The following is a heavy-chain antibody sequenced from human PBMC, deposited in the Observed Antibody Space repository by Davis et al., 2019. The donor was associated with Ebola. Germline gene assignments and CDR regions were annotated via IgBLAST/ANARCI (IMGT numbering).Heavy chain of an antibody. J-gene: IGHJ5*02. CDR1: GFTFSSYS. V-gene: IGHV3-21*01. Sequence: GGSLRLSCAASGFTFSSYSMNWVRQAPGKGLEWVSSISSSSSYIYYADSVKGRFTISRDNSKNTLYLQMNSLRAEDTAVYYCARTWFRDMGWFDPWGQGTLVTVSS. CDR2: ISSSSSYI. D-gene: IGHD3-10*01. CDR3: ARTWFRDMGWFDP.